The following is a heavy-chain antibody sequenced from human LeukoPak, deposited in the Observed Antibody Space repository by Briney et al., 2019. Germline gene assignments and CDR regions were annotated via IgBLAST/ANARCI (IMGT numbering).Heavy chain of an antibody. CDR3: ARDEPGEGIDH. Sequence: GGSLRLSCAASGFTFRSYWMHWVRQAPGKGLVWVSHISVDVTGTSYADSVKGRFTISRDNAKNTLYLQMNSLRVEDTAVYYCARDEPGEGIDHWGQGTLVTVSS. J-gene: IGHJ4*02. CDR2: ISVDVTGT. V-gene: IGHV3-74*01. D-gene: IGHD7-27*01. CDR1: GFTFRSYW.